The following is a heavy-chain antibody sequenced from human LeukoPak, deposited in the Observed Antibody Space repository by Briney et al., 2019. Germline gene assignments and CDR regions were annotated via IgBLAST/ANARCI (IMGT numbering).Heavy chain of an antibody. CDR3: ARVAEAAAFDS. CDR1: GFTFSSYW. Sequence: GGSLRLSCAASGFTFSSYWMSWVRQAPGKGLEWVSSISGNSRYIYYADSMRGRFTISRDNAKNSPYLQMNSLKPEDTAVYYCARVAEAAAFDSWGQGTLVTVSS. J-gene: IGHJ4*02. V-gene: IGHV3-21*06. D-gene: IGHD6-13*01. CDR2: ISGNSRYI.